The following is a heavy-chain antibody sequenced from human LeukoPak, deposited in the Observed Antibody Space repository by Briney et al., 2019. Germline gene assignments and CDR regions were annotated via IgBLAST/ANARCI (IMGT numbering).Heavy chain of an antibody. J-gene: IGHJ4*02. CDR2: ISGSGGST. CDR3: AKDQWELPFDY. V-gene: IGHV3-23*01. Sequence: GGSLRLSCAASGLTFSSYAMSWVRQAPGKGLEWVSAISGSGGSTYYADSVKGRFTIPRDNSKNTLYLQMNSLRAEDTAVYYCAKDQWELPFDYWGQGTLVTVSS. D-gene: IGHD1-26*01. CDR1: GLTFSSYA.